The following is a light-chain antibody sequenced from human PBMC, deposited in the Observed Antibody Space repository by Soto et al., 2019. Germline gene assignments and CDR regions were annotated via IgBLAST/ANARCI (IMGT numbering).Light chain of an antibody. CDR3: QQYNTYSSLT. V-gene: IGKV3-15*01. Sequence: EIMMTQSPTPLAVSPGERATLSCRASQRVSSNLAWYQQKPGQAPRLLFYGASTRATGIPARFSGSGYGTEFTLTISSLQPDDFATYYCQQYNTYSSLTFGGGTKVDIK. J-gene: IGKJ4*01. CDR2: GAS. CDR1: QRVSSN.